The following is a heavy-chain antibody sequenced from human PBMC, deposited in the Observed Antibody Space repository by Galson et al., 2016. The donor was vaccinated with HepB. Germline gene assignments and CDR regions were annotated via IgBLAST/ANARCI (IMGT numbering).Heavy chain of an antibody. V-gene: IGHV3-23*01. Sequence: SLRLSCAASGFTFSNHDMNWVRQAPGKGLEYISNINYRGESTSCVDSVKGRFTISRDNSRNTLYLQMDNLRAEDTAIYYCVKDPNWEAGCWGRGPPVTVSS. CDR3: VKDPNWEAGC. D-gene: IGHD7-27*01. J-gene: IGHJ4*02. CDR2: INYRGEST. CDR1: GFTFSNHD.